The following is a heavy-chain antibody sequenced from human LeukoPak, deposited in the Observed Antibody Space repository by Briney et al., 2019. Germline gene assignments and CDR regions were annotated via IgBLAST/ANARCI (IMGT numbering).Heavy chain of an antibody. J-gene: IGHJ4*02. CDR3: ARAGQLWLIAPFDY. CDR1: GGSFSGYY. D-gene: IGHD5-18*01. CDR2: VNHSGST. Sequence: PSETLSLTCAVYGGSFSGYYWGWIRQPPGKGLEWIGEVNHSGSTNYNPSLKSRVTISVDTSKNQFSLKLSSVTAADTAVYYCARAGQLWLIAPFDYWGQGTLVTVSS. V-gene: IGHV4-34*01.